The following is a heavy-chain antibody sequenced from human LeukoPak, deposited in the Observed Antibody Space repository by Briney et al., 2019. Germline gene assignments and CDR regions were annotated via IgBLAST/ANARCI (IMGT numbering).Heavy chain of an antibody. J-gene: IGHJ4*02. V-gene: IGHV4-34*01. CDR2: INHSGST. CDR3: ARLSYVGYSSSSKVAY. Sequence: SETLSLTCAVYGGTFSGYYWSWIRQPPGKGLEWIGEINHSGSTNYNPSLKSRVTISVDTSKNQFSLKLSSVTAADTAVYYCARLSYVGYSSSSKVAYWGQGTLVTVSS. CDR1: GGTFSGYY. D-gene: IGHD6-6*01.